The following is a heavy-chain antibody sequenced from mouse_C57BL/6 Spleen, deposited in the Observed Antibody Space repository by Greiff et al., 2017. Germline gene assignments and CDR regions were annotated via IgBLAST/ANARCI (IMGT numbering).Heavy chain of an antibody. CDR1: GYTFTSYW. CDR3: ARGGSSGYWFAY. CDR2: INPSNGGT. Sequence: QVHVKQPGTELVKPGASVKLSCKASGYTFTSYWMHWVKQRPGQGLEWIGNINPSNGGTNYNEKFKSKATLTVDKSSSTAYMQLSSLTSEDSAVYYCARGGSSGYWFAYWGQGTLVTVSA. V-gene: IGHV1-53*01. J-gene: IGHJ3*01. D-gene: IGHD3-2*02.